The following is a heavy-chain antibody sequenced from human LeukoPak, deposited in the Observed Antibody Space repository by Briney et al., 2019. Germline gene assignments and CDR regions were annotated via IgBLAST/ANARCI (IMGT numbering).Heavy chain of an antibody. CDR1: GDSISSYY. Sequence: SETLSLTCTVSGDSISSYYWSWIRQPAGKGLEWIGRISTSGSTNYNPSLKSRVTMSVDTSKSQFSLKLSSVTAADTAVYYCAREGFRSVYRFFDYWGQGTLVTVSS. V-gene: IGHV4-4*07. J-gene: IGHJ4*02. D-gene: IGHD3-16*02. CDR3: AREGFRSVYRFFDY. CDR2: ISTSGST.